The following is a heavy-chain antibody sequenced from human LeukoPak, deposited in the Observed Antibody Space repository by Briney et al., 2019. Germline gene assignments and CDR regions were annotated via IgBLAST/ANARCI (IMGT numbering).Heavy chain of an antibody. J-gene: IGHJ6*03. CDR2: ITGSGDRT. Sequence: GGSLSLFCVASGFIFCCYGMVWLRQAPGKGLEWISGITGSGDRTHYADPVKGRFTISRDNSKNTLYLQMNSLTAEDTAVYYCAKSHRVVTTTNYYYYYYYMDVWGQGTMVTVSS. CDR3: AKSHRVVTTTNYYYYYYYMDV. D-gene: IGHD4-23*01. CDR1: GFIFCCYG. V-gene: IGHV3-23*01.